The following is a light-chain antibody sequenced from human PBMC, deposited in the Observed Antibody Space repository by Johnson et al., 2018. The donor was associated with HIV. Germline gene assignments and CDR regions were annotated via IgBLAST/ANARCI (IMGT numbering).Light chain of an antibody. CDR2: ENN. Sequence: QSVLTQPPSVSAAPGQKVTISCSGSSSNIGNNYVSWYQQLPGTAPKLLIYENNKRPSGIPDRFSGSKSGTSATLGITGLQTGDEADYYCGTCDSSLSACYVFGTGTKVTVL. J-gene: IGLJ1*01. CDR3: GTCDSSLSACYV. V-gene: IGLV1-51*02. CDR1: SSNIGNNY.